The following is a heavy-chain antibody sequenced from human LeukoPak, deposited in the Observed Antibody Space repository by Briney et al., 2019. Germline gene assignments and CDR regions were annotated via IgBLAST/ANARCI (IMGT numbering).Heavy chain of an antibody. Sequence: SETLSLTCTVSGGSISTYHWSWIRQPAGKGLEWIGRIYTSGSTNYNPSLKSRVTMSVDTSKNQFSLRLTSVTAADTAVYYCARGRIQLWFGGGQGTLVTVSS. CDR2: IYTSGST. CDR3: ARGRIQLWFG. D-gene: IGHD5-18*01. J-gene: IGHJ4*02. CDR1: GGSISTYH. V-gene: IGHV4-4*07.